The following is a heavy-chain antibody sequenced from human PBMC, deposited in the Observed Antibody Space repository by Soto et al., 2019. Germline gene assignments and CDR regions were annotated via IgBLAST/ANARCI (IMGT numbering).Heavy chain of an antibody. J-gene: IGHJ4*02. CDR2: IYYRGST. Sequence: QVQLQESGPGLVKPSQTLSLTCTVSGGSISSGGYYWSWIRQHPGKGLEWIGYIYYRGSTYYNPSLNTRVTISVDTSNNQSSLKLGSVTAADTGVYYCAMVSRSGYSSHFDYWGQGTLVTVSS. CDR1: GGSISSGGYY. V-gene: IGHV4-31*03. CDR3: AMVSRSGYSSHFDY. D-gene: IGHD3-9*01.